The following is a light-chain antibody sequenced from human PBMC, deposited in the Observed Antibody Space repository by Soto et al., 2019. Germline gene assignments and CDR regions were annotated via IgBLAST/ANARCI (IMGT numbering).Light chain of an antibody. J-gene: IGKJ1*01. CDR2: KAS. CDR1: QSISVW. Sequence: DIQMTQSPSTLSASVGDRVTITCRASQSISVWLAWYQQKAGKAPNLLIYKASSLESGVPSRFSGSGSGTEFTLTISSLQPDDFATYYCQQYNSYSGFGQGTKV. CDR3: QQYNSYSG. V-gene: IGKV1-5*03.